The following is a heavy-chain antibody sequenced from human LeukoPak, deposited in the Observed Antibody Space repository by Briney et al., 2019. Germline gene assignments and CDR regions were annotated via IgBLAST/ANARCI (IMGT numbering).Heavy chain of an antibody. Sequence: SETLSLTCTVSGGSISSSSYYWAWIRQPPGRGLEWIGSIYYSGSTYYNPSLKSRVTISVDTSKNQFSLKLSSVTAADTAVYYCASYPFDYWGQGTLVTVSS. CDR2: IYYSGST. CDR3: ASYPFDY. V-gene: IGHV4-39*07. J-gene: IGHJ4*02. CDR1: GGSISSSSYY.